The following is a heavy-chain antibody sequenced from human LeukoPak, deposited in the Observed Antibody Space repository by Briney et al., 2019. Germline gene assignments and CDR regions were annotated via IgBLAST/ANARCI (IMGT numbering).Heavy chain of an antibody. D-gene: IGHD6-13*01. V-gene: IGHV1-46*01. CDR2: INPSGGST. Sequence: ASVRVSCTASGYTFTIYYMHCVRQAPGQGLEWMGIINPSGGSTSYAQKFQGRVTMTRDTSTSTVYMELSSLRSEDTAVYYCARDQSEIAAAGLYFDYWGQGTLVTVSS. CDR3: ARDQSEIAAAGLYFDY. J-gene: IGHJ4*02. CDR1: GYTFTIYY.